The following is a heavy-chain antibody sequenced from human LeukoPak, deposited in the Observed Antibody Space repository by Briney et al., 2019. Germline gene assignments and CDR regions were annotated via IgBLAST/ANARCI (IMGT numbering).Heavy chain of an antibody. CDR2: IYYSGST. Sequence: PGGSLRLSCAASGFTFSSYAMSWVRQPPGKGLEWIGSIYYSGSTYYNPSLKSRVTISVDTSKNQFSLKLSSVTAADTAVYYCARDEAAARSFDYWGQGTLVTVSS. V-gene: IGHV4-39*07. D-gene: IGHD6-13*01. J-gene: IGHJ4*02. CDR3: ARDEAAARSFDY. CDR1: GFTFSSYA.